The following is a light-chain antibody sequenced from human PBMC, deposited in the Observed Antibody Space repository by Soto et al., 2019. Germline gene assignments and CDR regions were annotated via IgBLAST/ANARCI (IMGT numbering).Light chain of an antibody. CDR3: SSYAGSNNVYV. CDR2: EVS. Sequence: QSALTQPPSASGSPGQSVTISCTGTSSDVGGYNYVSWYQQHPGKAPKLMIYEVSKRPSGVPDRFSGSKSGNTASLTVSGLQAEDEADYYCSSYAGSNNVYVFGTGTKV. V-gene: IGLV2-8*01. CDR1: SSDVGGYNY. J-gene: IGLJ1*01.